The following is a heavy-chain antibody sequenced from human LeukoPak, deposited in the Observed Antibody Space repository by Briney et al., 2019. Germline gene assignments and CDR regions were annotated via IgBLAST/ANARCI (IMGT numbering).Heavy chain of an antibody. CDR2: ISGSGGST. J-gene: IGHJ4*02. CDR3: AKDTGRGDLIFDY. D-gene: IGHD3-10*01. V-gene: IGHV3-23*01. CDR1: GFTFSSYA. Sequence: PGGSLRLSCAASGFTFSSYAMSWVRQAPGKGLEWVSAISGSGGSTYYADSVKGRFTISRDNSKNTLYLQMNSLRAEDTAVYYCAKDTGRGDLIFDYWGQRTLVTVSS.